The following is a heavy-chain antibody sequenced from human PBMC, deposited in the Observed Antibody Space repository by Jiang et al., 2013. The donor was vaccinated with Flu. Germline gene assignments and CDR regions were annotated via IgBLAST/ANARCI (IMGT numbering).Heavy chain of an antibody. Sequence: VQLVESGGGVVQPGTSLRLSCAVSGFTFSNYNMHWVRQAPGKGLEWVALISYDGSKAFYTDSVKGRFTISRDNSENTVYLQMNSLTSEDTAVYHCAKEPPVALAGLPYWAHNWFDP. CDR3: AKEPPVALAGLPYWAHNWFDP. CDR1: GFTFSNYN. V-gene: IGHV3-30*18. J-gene: IGHJ5*02. D-gene: IGHD6-19*01. CDR2: ISYDGSKA.